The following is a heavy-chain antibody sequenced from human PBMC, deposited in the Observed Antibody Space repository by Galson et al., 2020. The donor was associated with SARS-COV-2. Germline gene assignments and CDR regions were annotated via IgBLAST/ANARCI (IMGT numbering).Heavy chain of an antibody. J-gene: IGHJ6*02. D-gene: IGHD3-22*01. CDR2: MNPNSSNT. CDR3: ARDHYYDSSGYFANYYYGIAV. Sequence: ASVKVSYEASGYTFTNFNINCVRQAPAQGLEWMGWMNPNSSNTGYEQKFQGRVPMTWNTSISTAYMELSSLTSDDTALYYCARDHYYDSSGYFANYYYGIAVWGQGPTGTVSS. V-gene: IGHV1-8*01. CDR1: GYTFTNFN.